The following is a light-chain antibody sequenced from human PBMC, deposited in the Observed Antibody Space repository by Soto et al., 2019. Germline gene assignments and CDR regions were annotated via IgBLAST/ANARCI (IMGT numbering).Light chain of an antibody. Sequence: DIQMTQSPSTLSASVGDRVTITCRASQSISSWLAWYQQKPGKAPKLLIYKASSLESGVPSRFSGSGSGTEFTLTISSLQPDDFATYYCHQYNSYSYTFGQGTKLDIK. V-gene: IGKV1-5*03. CDR2: KAS. J-gene: IGKJ2*01. CDR3: HQYNSYSYT. CDR1: QSISSW.